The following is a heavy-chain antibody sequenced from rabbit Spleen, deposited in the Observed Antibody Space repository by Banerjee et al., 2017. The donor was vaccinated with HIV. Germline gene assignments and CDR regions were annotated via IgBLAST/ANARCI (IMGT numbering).Heavy chain of an antibody. CDR1: GFSFSSSYY. D-gene: IGHD4-1*01. J-gene: IGHJ4*01. V-gene: IGHV1S40*01. Sequence: QSLEESGGDLVKPGASLTLTCTASGFSFSSSYYMCWVRQAPGKGLEWIACIDTGSSGFTYFASWAKGRFTISKTSSTTVTLQMNSLTAADTATYFCGRSEYSIGWGAGSLWGPGTLVTVS. CDR3: GRSEYSIGWGAGSL. CDR2: IDTGSSGFT.